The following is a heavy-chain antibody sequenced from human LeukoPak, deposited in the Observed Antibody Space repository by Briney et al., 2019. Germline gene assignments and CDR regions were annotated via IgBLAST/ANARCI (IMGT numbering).Heavy chain of an antibody. Sequence: GASVKVSCKASGGTFSSYAISWVRQAPGQGLEWMGRIIPILGIANYAQKFQGRVTITADKSTSTAYMELSSLRSEDTAVYYCARDFLRGAPDYFDQWGQGTLVTVSS. CDR2: IIPILGIA. V-gene: IGHV1-69*04. CDR3: ARDFLRGAPDYFDQ. CDR1: GGTFSSYA. D-gene: IGHD3-10*01. J-gene: IGHJ4*02.